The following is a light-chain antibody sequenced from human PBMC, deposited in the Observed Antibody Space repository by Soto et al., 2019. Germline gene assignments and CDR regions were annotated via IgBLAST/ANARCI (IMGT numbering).Light chain of an antibody. J-gene: IGKJ3*01. CDR3: QQYGDLPLS. CDR2: GAS. V-gene: IGKV3-20*01. Sequence: EIVLTQSPGTLSLSPGERVTLSCRASQSLPTKALAWYQQKPGQTPRLLICGASTRDTAIPDRFNGSGSGTDFTLTISRVEPEDFAVYYCQQYGDLPLSFGPGTKVDI. CDR1: QSLPTKA.